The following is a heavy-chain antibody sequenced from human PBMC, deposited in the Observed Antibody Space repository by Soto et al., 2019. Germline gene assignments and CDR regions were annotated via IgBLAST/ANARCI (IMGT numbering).Heavy chain of an antibody. CDR3: ARAFKGIIENTGWPKPYYYGLDV. V-gene: IGHV4-34*01. J-gene: IGHJ6*02. CDR2: INHSGSA. CDR1: GASLSGVY. Sequence: QVQLQQWGAGLLKPSETLSLTCGVSGASLSGVYWTWIRQTPGRGLEWIGEINHSGSAYYNPALGARVTIPVDPSKKKFSLDLTSVTAADTGRYYCARAFKGIIENTGWPKPYYYGLDVWAQGTAVIVSS. D-gene: IGHD6-19*01.